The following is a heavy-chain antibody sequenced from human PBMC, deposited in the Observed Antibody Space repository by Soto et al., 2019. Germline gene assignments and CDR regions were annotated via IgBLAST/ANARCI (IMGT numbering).Heavy chain of an antibody. CDR2: ISGSGGST. V-gene: IGHV3-23*01. J-gene: IGHJ6*02. D-gene: IGHD6-13*01. Sequence: GGSLRLSCAASGFTFSSYAMSWVRQAPGKGLEWVSAISGSGGSTYYADSVKGRFTISRDNSKNTLYLQMNSLRAEDTAVYYCAVAAAEDYYYGMDVWGQGTTVTVSS. CDR3: AVAAAEDYYYGMDV. CDR1: GFTFSSYA.